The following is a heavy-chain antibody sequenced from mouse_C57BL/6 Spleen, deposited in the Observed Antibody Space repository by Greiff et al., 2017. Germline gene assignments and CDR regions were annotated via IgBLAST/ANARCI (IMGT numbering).Heavy chain of an antibody. CDR3: ARHETTVVANWYCDV. CDR2: ISSGGSYT. Sequence: DVKLVESGGDLVKPGGSLKLSCAASGFTFSSYGMSWVRQTPDKRLEWVATISSGGSYTYYPDSVKGRFTISRDNAKNTLYLQMSSLKSEDTAMYYCARHETTVVANWYCDVWGTGTTGTVSS. J-gene: IGHJ1*03. CDR1: GFTFSSYG. D-gene: IGHD1-1*01. V-gene: IGHV5-6*02.